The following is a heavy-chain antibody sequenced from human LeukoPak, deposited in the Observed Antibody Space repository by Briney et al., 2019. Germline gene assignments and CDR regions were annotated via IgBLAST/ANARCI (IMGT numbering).Heavy chain of an antibody. D-gene: IGHD6-19*01. CDR1: GFTFSNAR. J-gene: IGHJ5*02. CDR2: IKSKTDGGTT. V-gene: IGHV3-15*01. Sequence: GGSLRLSCAASGFTFSNARMSWVRQAPGKGLEWVGRIKSKTDGGTTDYAAPVKGRFTISRDDSKNTLYLQMNSLKTEDTAVYYCARRIAVAGTGWFDPWGQGTLVTVSS. CDR3: ARRIAVAGTGWFDP.